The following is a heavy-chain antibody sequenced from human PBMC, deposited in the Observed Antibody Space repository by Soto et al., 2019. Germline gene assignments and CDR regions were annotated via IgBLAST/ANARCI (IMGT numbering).Heavy chain of an antibody. CDR2: ISAYNGNT. J-gene: IGHJ4*02. CDR3: ARTLYGDNVDY. D-gene: IGHD4-17*01. CDR1: GYTFTSYG. V-gene: IGHV1-18*01. Sequence: EASVKVSCKASGYTFTSYGISWVQQAPGQGLEWMGWISAYNGNTSYAQKFQGRVTMTRNTSISTAYMELSSLRSEDTAVYYCARTLYGDNVDYWGQGTLVTVSS.